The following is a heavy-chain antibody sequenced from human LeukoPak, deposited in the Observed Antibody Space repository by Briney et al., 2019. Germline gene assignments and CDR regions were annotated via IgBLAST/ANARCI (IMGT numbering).Heavy chain of an antibody. V-gene: IGHV3-48*01. D-gene: IGHD3-10*01. Sequence: GGSLRLSCAASGFTFSSYRMNWVRQAPGKGLEWVSYISSSSSTIYYADSVKGRFTISRDSSKNTLYLQMNSLRAEDTAVYYCAKDAGWFGEFTYYYYMDVWGKGTTVTISS. J-gene: IGHJ6*03. CDR3: AKDAGWFGEFTYYYYMDV. CDR1: GFTFSSYR. CDR2: ISSSSSTI.